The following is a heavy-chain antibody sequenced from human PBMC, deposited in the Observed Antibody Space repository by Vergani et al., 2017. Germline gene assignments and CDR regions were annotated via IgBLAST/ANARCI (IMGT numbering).Heavy chain of an antibody. Sequence: QVQLVQSGAEVKKPGASVKVSCKASGYTFTSYGISWVRQAPGQGLEWMGWISAYNGNTNYAQKLQGRVTMTTDTSTRTAYMELRSLRSDDTAVYYCSRDRLLNCSSTSCYSDAFDIWGQGTMVTVSS. J-gene: IGHJ3*02. CDR3: SRDRLLNCSSTSCYSDAFDI. CDR2: ISAYNGNT. D-gene: IGHD2-2*01. CDR1: GYTFTSYG. V-gene: IGHV1-18*01.